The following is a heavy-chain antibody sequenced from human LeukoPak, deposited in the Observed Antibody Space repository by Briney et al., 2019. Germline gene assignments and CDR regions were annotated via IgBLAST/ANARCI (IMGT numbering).Heavy chain of an antibody. CDR1: GYXFTSYW. D-gene: IGHD3-9*01. CDR2: IDPGDSCT. Sequence: GEVLDISCNGSGYXFTSYWIRWGRQPPGKGLEWMGRIDPGDSCTNQRPSFAGPVTISADKSISTAYLQRSSLKASDTAMYYCARTVSYYDILTGYSETNWFDPWSQGTLVTVSS. CDR3: ARTVSYYDILTGYSETNWFDP. J-gene: IGHJ5*02. V-gene: IGHV5-10-1*01.